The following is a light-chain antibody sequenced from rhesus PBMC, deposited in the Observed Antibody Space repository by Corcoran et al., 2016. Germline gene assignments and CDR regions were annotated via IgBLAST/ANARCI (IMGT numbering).Light chain of an antibody. CDR1: QSVGST. CDR2: YAS. Sequence: ETVMMQSPATLSSSPGERATSSCRASQSVGSTLAWYQQKLGQAPRLLMYYASYSATGIPDRFSGSGSGTEFTLPIGSLNPEDVEFYYCQKYNDWPPTFGQGTKVEIK. V-gene: IGKV3-35*02. CDR3: QKYNDWPPT. J-gene: IGKJ1*01.